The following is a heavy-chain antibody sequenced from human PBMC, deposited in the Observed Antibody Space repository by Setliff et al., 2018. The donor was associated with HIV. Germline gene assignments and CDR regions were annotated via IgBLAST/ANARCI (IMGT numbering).Heavy chain of an antibody. CDR1: GGSFSDYY. CDR2: IIHSGST. Sequence: LSLTCAVYGGSFSDYYWSWIRQPPGKGLEWIGEIIHSGSTNYNPSLKSRVTISVDTSKNQFSLRLSSVTAADTAVYYCATGGDSSSWYWGRWFDPWGQGTLVTVSS. CDR3: ATGGDSSSWYWGRWFDP. V-gene: IGHV4-34*01. D-gene: IGHD6-13*01. J-gene: IGHJ5*02.